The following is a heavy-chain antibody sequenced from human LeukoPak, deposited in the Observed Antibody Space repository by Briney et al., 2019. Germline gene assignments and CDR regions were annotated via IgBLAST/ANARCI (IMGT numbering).Heavy chain of an antibody. CDR1: GFTFSSYG. V-gene: IGHV3-30*18. CDR3: AKEGYDILTGYTAIPDY. J-gene: IGHJ4*02. Sequence: GGSLRLSCAASGFTFSSYGMHWVRQAPGKGLEWVAVISYDGSNKYYADSVKGRFTISRDNSKNTLYLQMNSLRAEDTAVYYCAKEGYDILTGYTAIPDYWGQGTLVTVSS. D-gene: IGHD3-9*01. CDR2: ISYDGSNK.